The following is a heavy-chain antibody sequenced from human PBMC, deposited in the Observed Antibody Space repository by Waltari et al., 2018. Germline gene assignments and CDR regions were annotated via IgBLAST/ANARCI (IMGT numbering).Heavy chain of an antibody. V-gene: IGHV1-2*02. J-gene: IGHJ6*03. D-gene: IGHD5-12*01. CDR1: GYTFTGYY. CDR3: ARDEVATINDYYYYMDV. CDR2: INPTGGGT. Sequence: QVQLVQSGAEVKKTGASVKVSCKASGYTFTGYYMQWVRQAPGHGREWMGWINPTGGGTNTAQKFQGRVTMTRDTSISTAYMELSRLRSYDTAVYYCARDEVATINDYYYYMDVWGKGTTVTVSS.